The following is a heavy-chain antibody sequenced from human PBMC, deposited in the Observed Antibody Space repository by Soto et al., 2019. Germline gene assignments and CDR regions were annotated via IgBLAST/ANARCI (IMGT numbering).Heavy chain of an antibody. V-gene: IGHV1-2*04. J-gene: IGHJ6*02. Sequence: ASVKVSCKASGYTFTGYYMHWVRQAPGQGLEWMGWIYPNSGGTNYAQKFQGWVTMTRDTSISTAYMELSRLRSDDTAVYYCARGLGYDFWSGYYPYYYYYYGMDVWGQGTTVTVSS. CDR2: IYPNSGGT. CDR3: ARGLGYDFWSGYYPYYYYYYGMDV. CDR1: GYTFTGYY. D-gene: IGHD3-3*01.